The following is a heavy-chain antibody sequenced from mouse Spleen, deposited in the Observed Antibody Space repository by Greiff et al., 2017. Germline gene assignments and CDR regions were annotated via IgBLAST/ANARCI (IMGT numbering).Heavy chain of an antibody. D-gene: IGHD1-1*01. CDR3: ARNPRDYYDGRGDYFDY. Sequence: VMLVESGPGLVAPSQSLSITCTVSGFSLTDYAVHWVRQSPGKGLEWLGVIWSDGSTDYNAAFISRLSISKDNSKSQVFFKMNSLQADDTAIYYCARNPRDYYDGRGDYFDYWGQGTTLTVSS. V-gene: IGHV2-4-1*01. CDR2: IWSDGST. CDR1: GFSLTDYA. J-gene: IGHJ2*01.